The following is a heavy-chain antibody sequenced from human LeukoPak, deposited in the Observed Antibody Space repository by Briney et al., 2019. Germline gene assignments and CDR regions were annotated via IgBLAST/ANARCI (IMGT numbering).Heavy chain of an antibody. Sequence: ASVKVSCKAFGYTFTSNYMHWVRQAPGQGPEWMGVISPSGGSTTYAQKFQDRLTLTRDMSTSTDYLELSSLRSEDTAVYYCARDRPGRYCSTTSCYNASPFDPWGQGTLVTVSS. CDR2: ISPSGGST. J-gene: IGHJ5*02. CDR3: ARDRPGRYCSTTSCYNASPFDP. V-gene: IGHV1-46*01. CDR1: GYTFTSNY. D-gene: IGHD2-2*02.